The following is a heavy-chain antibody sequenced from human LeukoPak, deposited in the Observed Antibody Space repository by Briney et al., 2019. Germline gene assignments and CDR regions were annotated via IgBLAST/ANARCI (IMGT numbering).Heavy chain of an antibody. CDR2: ISSSGSTI. J-gene: IGHJ4*02. V-gene: IGHV3-48*03. D-gene: IGHD6-13*01. CDR1: GFTFSSYE. CDR3: ARGGVLTAAGTDY. Sequence: GGSLRLSCAASGFTFSSYEMNWVRQAPGKGLEWVSYISSSGSTICYADSVKGRFTISRDNAKNSLYLQMNSLRAEDTAVYYCARGGVLTAAGTDYWCQGTLVTVSS.